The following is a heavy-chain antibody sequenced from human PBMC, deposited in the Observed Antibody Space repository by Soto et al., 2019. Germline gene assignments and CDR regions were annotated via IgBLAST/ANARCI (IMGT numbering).Heavy chain of an antibody. D-gene: IGHD2-21*01. J-gene: IGHJ4*02. Sequence: PGGSLRLSCAASGFTFSSYGMHWVRQAPGKGLEWVAVISYDGSNKYYADSVKGRFTISRDNSKNTLYLQMNSLRAEDTAVYYCANHCGGDCYSGFDYSGQGTLVTVSS. V-gene: IGHV3-30*18. CDR1: GFTFSSYG. CDR3: ANHCGGDCYSGFDY. CDR2: ISYDGSNK.